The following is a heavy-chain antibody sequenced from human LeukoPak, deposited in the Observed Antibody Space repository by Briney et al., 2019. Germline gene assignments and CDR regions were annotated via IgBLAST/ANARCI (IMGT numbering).Heavy chain of an antibody. V-gene: IGHV3-48*01. CDR2: ISSSSSTI. D-gene: IGHD6-19*01. Sequence: GGSLRLSRAASGFTFSSYSMNWVRQAPGKGLEWVSYISSSSSTIYYADSVKGRFTISRDNAKNSLYLQMNSLRAEDTAVYYCARGAVAGTIAFDYWGQGTLVTVSS. CDR1: GFTFSSYS. J-gene: IGHJ4*02. CDR3: ARGAVAGTIAFDY.